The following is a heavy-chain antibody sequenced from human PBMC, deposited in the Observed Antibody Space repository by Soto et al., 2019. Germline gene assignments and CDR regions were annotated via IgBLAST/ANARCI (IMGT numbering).Heavy chain of an antibody. Sequence: SETLSLTCTVSGGSIISYYWSWIRQPPGKGLEWIGYIYYSGSTNYNPSLKSRVTISVDTSKNQFSLKLSSVTAADTAVYYCARDFRDGYISLFDYWGQGTLVTVSS. CDR1: GGSIISYY. CDR2: IYYSGST. CDR3: ARDFRDGYISLFDY. D-gene: IGHD6-25*01. V-gene: IGHV4-59*01. J-gene: IGHJ4*02.